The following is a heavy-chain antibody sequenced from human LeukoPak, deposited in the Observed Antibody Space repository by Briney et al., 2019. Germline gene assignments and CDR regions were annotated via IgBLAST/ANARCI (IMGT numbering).Heavy chain of an antibody. CDR1: GGSISSGDYY. Sequence: SQTLSLTCTVSGGSISSGDYYWSWIRQPPGKGLEWIGYIYYSGSTNYNPSLKSRVTISVDTSKNQFSLKLSSVTAADTAVYYCARALAGGAHKGPGYFDYWGQGTLVTVSS. CDR3: ARALAGGAHKGPGYFDY. J-gene: IGHJ4*02. D-gene: IGHD3-16*01. CDR2: IYYSGST. V-gene: IGHV4-30-4*01.